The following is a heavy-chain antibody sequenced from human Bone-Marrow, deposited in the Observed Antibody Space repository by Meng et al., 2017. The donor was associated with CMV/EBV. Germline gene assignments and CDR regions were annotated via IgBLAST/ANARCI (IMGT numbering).Heavy chain of an antibody. CDR1: GFTFDDYT. CDR2: ISWDGGST. J-gene: IGHJ5*02. D-gene: IGHD3-9*01. V-gene: IGHV3-43*01. CDR3: AKNTPNPYDTQGWFDP. Sequence: GESLKISCAASGFTFDDYTMHWVRQAPGKGLEWVSLISWDGGSTYYADSVKGRFTISRDNSKNSLYLQMNSPRTEDTALYYCAKNTPNPYDTQGWFDPWGQGTRVTVSS.